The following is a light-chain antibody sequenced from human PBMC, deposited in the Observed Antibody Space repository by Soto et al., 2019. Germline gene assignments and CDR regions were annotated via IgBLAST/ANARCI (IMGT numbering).Light chain of an antibody. V-gene: IGLV2-8*01. CDR3: SSFAGSNNFWV. J-gene: IGLJ3*02. CDR1: SSDVGGYNY. Sequence: QSALTQPPSASGSPGQSVTISCTGTSSDVGGYNYVSWYQQHPGKAPKLMIYEVTKRPSGVPDLFSGSKSGSTASLTVSGLQAEDEADYYCSSFAGSNNFWVFGGGTKVTVL. CDR2: EVT.